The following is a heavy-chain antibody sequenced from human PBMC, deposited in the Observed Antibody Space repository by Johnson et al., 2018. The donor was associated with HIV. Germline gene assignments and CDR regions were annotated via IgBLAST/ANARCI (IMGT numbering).Heavy chain of an antibody. J-gene: IGHJ3*02. CDR1: GFTFRTYG. V-gene: IGHV3-30*02. Sequence: QVQLVESGGGVVQPGGSLRLSCAASGFTFRTYGIHWVRQAPGKGLEWVAFIRYDGSKKYYTDSVEGRFTISRDNSKNTLYLQIHSLRTEDTAVYYCARDPDIWVQGTMVTVSS. CDR2: IRYDGSKK. CDR3: ARDPDI.